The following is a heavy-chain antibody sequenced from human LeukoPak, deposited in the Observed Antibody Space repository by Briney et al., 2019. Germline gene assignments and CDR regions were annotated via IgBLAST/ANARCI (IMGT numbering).Heavy chain of an antibody. CDR2: IYNSGST. J-gene: IGHJ4*02. CDR1: GGSISSYY. Sequence: SETLSLTCTVSGGSISSYYWNWIRQPPGKGLEWIGYIYNSGSTNYNPSLKSRVTISVDTSKNQVSLKLSSVTAADTAVYYCARGARYDSSGYYTYRGQGTLVTVSS. D-gene: IGHD3-22*01. V-gene: IGHV4-59*01. CDR3: ARGARYDSSGYYTY.